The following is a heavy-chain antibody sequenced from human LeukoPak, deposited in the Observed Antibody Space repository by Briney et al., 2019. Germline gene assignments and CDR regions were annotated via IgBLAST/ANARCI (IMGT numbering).Heavy chain of an antibody. J-gene: IGHJ4*02. D-gene: IGHD3-22*01. CDR1: GFTFSSYS. Sequence: GGSRTLAWAASGFTFSSYSMSWVRQAPGKVLEWVSAISGSGGSTYYADSVKGRFTISRDNSKNTLYLQMNSLRAEDTAVYYCAKDFHSSGYSFEFWTFDYWGQGTLVTVSS. CDR2: ISGSGGST. CDR3: AKDFHSSGYSFEFWTFDY. V-gene: IGHV3-23*01.